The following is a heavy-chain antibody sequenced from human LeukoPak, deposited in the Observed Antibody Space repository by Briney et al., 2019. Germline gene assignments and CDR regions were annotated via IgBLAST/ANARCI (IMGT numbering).Heavy chain of an antibody. D-gene: IGHD2-15*01. CDR1: GGTFSSYA. J-gene: IGHJ6*02. Sequence: SVKVSCKASGGTFSSYAISWVRQAPGQGLEWMGGIIPIFGTANYAQKFQGRVTITADESTSTAYMELSSLRSEDTAVYYCARGFFGASVANGMDVWGQGTTVTVSS. CDR2: IIPIFGTA. CDR3: ARGFFGASVANGMDV. V-gene: IGHV1-69*13.